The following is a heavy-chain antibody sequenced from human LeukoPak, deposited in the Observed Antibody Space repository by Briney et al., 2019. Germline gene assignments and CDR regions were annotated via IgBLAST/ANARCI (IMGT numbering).Heavy chain of an antibody. V-gene: IGHV1-18*01. CDR3: ARIYSIAAAGRHLDY. J-gene: IGHJ4*02. CDR1: GYTFTSYG. D-gene: IGHD6-13*01. CDR2: ISAYNGNT. Sequence: GSVKVSCKASGYTFTSYGISWVRQAPGQGLEWMGWISAYNGNTNYAQKLQSRVTMTTDTSTSTAYMELRSLRSDDTAVYYCARIYSIAAAGRHLDYWGKGTLVTVSS.